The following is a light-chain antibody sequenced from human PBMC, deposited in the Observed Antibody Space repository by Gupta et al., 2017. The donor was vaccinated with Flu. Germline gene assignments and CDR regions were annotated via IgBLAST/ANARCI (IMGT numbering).Light chain of an antibody. J-gene: IGLJ3*02. Sequence: SPGKTASITGSGDKLGDKYTCWYQQKPGQSPVLVIYQDSRRPSGIPERFSGSNSGNTATLTISGTQTIDEADYFCQAWDSGAVVFGGGTKLTVL. CDR3: QAWDSGAVV. V-gene: IGLV3-1*01. CDR2: QDS. CDR1: KLGDKY.